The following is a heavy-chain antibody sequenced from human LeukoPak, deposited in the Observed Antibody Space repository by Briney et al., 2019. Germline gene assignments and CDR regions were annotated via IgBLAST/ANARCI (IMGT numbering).Heavy chain of an antibody. CDR1: GFTFSSYW. J-gene: IGHJ6*04. CDR2: INSDGSST. CDR3: ARVDSGGWYYYYGMDV. V-gene: IGHV3-74*01. D-gene: IGHD6-19*01. Sequence: GGSLRLSCAASGFTFSSYWMHWVRQAPGKGLVWVSRINSDGSSTSYADSVKGRFTISRDNAKNTLYLQMNSLRAEDTAVYYCARVDSGGWYYYYGMDVWGKGTTVTVSS.